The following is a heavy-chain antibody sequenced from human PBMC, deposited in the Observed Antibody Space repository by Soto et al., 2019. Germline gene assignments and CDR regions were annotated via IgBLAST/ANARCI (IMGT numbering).Heavy chain of an antibody. CDR1: GFTFRAYY. CDR3: ARGSPQIWQLFDN. D-gene: IGHD6-13*01. J-gene: IGHJ4*02. CDR2: ISTGGSTI. V-gene: IGHV3-11*01. Sequence: PGGSLRLSCTASGFTFRAYYMNWIRQAPGKGLEWVSYISTGGSTIFYADSVKGRFTISRDNDKNSLSLQMDSLRADDTGVYYCARGSPQIWQLFDNWGQGALVTVSS.